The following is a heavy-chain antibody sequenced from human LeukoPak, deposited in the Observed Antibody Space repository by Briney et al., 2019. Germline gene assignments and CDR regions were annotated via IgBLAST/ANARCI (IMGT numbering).Heavy chain of an antibody. Sequence: GGSLRLSCAASGFTFSGYSMNWVRQAPGKGLEWVSYISSSSSTIYYADSVKGRCTISRDNAKNSLYLQMNSLRDEDTAVYYCARDMVGYQLLLYYYGMDVWGQGTTVTVSS. V-gene: IGHV3-48*02. D-gene: IGHD2-2*01. CDR1: GFTFSGYS. J-gene: IGHJ6*02. CDR2: ISSSSSTI. CDR3: ARDMVGYQLLLYYYGMDV.